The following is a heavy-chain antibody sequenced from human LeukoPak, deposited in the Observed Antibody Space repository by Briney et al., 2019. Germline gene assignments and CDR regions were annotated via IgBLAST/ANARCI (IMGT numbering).Heavy chain of an antibody. CDR2: IIPIFGTA. J-gene: IGHJ4*02. CDR3: ASGGPFGVGGFDY. V-gene: IGHV1-69*05. CDR1: GGTFSSYA. Sequence: ASVKVSCKASGGTFSSYAISWVRQAPGQGLEWMGGIIPIFGTANYALKFQGRVTITTDESTSTAYMELSSLRSEDTAVYYCASGGPFGVGGFDYWGQGTLVTVSS. D-gene: IGHD3-3*01.